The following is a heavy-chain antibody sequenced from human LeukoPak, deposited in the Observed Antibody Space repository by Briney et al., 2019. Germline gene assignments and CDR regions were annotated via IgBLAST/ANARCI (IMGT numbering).Heavy chain of an antibody. CDR1: GDSVSSNSAA. CDR2: TYYRSKWYN. Sequence: TSQTLSLTCAISGDSVSSNSAAWNWIRQSPSRGLEWLGRTYYRSKWYNDYAVSVKSRITINPDTSKNQFSLQLNSVTPEDTAVYYCARDLGSGWHDGYYYYYMDVWGKGTTVTISS. J-gene: IGHJ6*03. D-gene: IGHD6-19*01. V-gene: IGHV6-1*01. CDR3: ARDLGSGWHDGYYYYYMDV.